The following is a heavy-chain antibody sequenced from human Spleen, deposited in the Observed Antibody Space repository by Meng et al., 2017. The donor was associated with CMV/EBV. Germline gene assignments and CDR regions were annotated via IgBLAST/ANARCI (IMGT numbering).Heavy chain of an antibody. D-gene: IGHD2-2*01. CDR1: GFTFDDFA. V-gene: IGHV3-43D*03. J-gene: IGHJ4*02. CDR3: AKDSYCSSTSCYPTLDY. Sequence: GESLKISCAASGFTFDDFAMHWVRQAPGRGLEWVSLITWDGGSTYYADSVKGRFTISRDNAKNSLYLQMNSLRAEDTALYYCAKDSYCSSTSCYPTLDYWGQGTLVTVSS. CDR2: ITWDGGST.